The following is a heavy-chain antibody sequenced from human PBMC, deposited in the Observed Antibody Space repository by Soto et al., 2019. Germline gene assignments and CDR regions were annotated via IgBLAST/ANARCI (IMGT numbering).Heavy chain of an antibody. D-gene: IGHD2-15*01. CDR2: IIPMFATA. Sequence: QVQLVQSGAEVRKPGFSVKVSCKPSGGTFSVNGVSWVRQAPGQGLEWMGGIIPMFATATYAQKFQGRVTIPADKSTGTVYMELSSLRSEDTAVYYCARDRPYSQGRYGMDIWGQGTTVTVS. J-gene: IGHJ6*02. V-gene: IGHV1-69*06. CDR1: GGTFSVNG. CDR3: ARDRPYSQGRYGMDI.